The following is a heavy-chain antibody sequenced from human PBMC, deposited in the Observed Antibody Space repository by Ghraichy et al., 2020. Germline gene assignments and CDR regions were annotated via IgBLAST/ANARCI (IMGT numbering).Heavy chain of an antibody. J-gene: IGHJ6*02. CDR2: INHDGST. CDR3: ARDRRYGMDV. CDR1: GFTFSISW. V-gene: IGHV3-74*01. Sequence: LSLTCAASGFTFSISWMHWVRQAPGKGLVWVSYINHDGSTNYADSVKGRFTISRDNAKNTLYLQMNSLRAEDTAVYYCARDRRYGMDVWGQGTTVTVSS.